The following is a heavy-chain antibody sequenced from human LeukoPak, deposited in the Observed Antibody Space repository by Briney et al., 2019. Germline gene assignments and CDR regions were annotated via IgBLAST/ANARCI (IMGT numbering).Heavy chain of an antibody. D-gene: IGHD3-9*01. CDR2: IYSGGST. V-gene: IGHV3-66*01. CDR3: AKAANYDILTGYYLDY. J-gene: IGHJ4*02. CDR1: GFTFSSYA. Sequence: GGSLRLSCAASGFTFSSYAMSWVHHAPGKGLEWVSVIYSGGSTYYADSVKCRLTISRDNSKNTLYLQKNSLRAEDTAIYYCAKAANYDILTGYYLDYWGQGTLVTVSS.